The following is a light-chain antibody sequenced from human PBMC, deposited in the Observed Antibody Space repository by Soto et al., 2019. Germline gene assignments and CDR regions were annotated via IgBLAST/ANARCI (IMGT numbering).Light chain of an antibody. CDR3: AAWVDSLNGPV. CDR2: NFN. J-gene: IGLJ2*01. CDR1: SSNIGSNT. Sequence: QSVLTQPPSASGTPGQRVTISCSGSSSNIGSNTVHWYQHLPGTAPKLLIYNFNERPSGVPDRFSGSKSGTSASLAISGLQSEDEADYYCAAWVDSLNGPVFGGGTKLTVL. V-gene: IGLV1-44*01.